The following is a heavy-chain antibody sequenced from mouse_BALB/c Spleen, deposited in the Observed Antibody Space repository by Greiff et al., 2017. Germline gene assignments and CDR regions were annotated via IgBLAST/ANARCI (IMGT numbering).Heavy chain of an antibody. CDR2: INPYNDGT. J-gene: IGHJ4*01. CDR3: ARSGDGYDYAMDY. D-gene: IGHD2-2*01. V-gene: IGHV1-14*01. Sequence: EVKLVESGPELVKPGASVKMSCKASGYTFTSYVMHWVKQKPGQGLEWIGYINPYNDGTKYNEKFKGKATLTSDKSSSTAYMELSSLTSEDSAVYYCARSGDGYDYAMDYWGQGTSVTVSS. CDR1: GYTFTSYV.